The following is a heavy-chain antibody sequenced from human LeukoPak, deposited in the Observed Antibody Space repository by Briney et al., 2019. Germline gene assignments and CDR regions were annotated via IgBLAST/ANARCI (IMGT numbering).Heavy chain of an antibody. D-gene: IGHD6-19*01. V-gene: IGHV1-69*06. CDR1: GGTFSSYA. J-gene: IGHJ6*03. CDR2: IIPIFGTA. CDR3: AVAGTAYCYYMDV. Sequence: ASVKVSCKASGGTFSSYAISWVRQAPGQGLEWMGGIIPIFGTANYAQKFQGRVTITADKSTSTAYMELSSLRSEDTAVYYCAVAGTAYCYYMDVWGKGTTVTVSS.